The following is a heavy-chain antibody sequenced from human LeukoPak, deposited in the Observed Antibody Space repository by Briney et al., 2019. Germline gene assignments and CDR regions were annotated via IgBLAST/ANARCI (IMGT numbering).Heavy chain of an antibody. J-gene: IGHJ3*02. Sequence: SETLSLTCAVYGGSFSGYYWSWIRQPPGKGLEWIGSIYHSGSTYYNPSLKSRVTMSLDTSKNQFSLKLSSVTAADTAVYYCARDGPYYCDSSGYYDAFDIWGQGTMVTVSS. CDR2: IYHSGST. CDR1: GGSFSGYY. D-gene: IGHD3-22*01. CDR3: ARDGPYYCDSSGYYDAFDI. V-gene: IGHV4-34*01.